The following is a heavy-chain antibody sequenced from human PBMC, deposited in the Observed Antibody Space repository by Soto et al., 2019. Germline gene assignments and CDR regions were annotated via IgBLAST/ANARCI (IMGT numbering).Heavy chain of an antibody. CDR2: LNPSGIT. D-gene: IGHD2-2*01. J-gene: IGHJ6*02. V-gene: IGHV4-34*01. Sequence: WTWIRQPPGKGREWRGELNPSGITNYNPSLKRRVTISVNTSKNHFSLKLRALTHADTAVYYCARGTLGRRLVLPAAIVYYYYGMDGWGQGSPVTVS. CDR3: ARGTLGRRLVLPAAIVYYYYGMDG.